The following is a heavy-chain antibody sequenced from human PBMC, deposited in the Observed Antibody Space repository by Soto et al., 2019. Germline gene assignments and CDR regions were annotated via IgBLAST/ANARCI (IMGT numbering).Heavy chain of an antibody. Sequence: GSVKVSCKASGSTFTSYYMHWVRQAPGQGLEWIGIINPSGGTTSYAQKFQGRVTMTRDTSTSTVYMELSSLRSEDTAVYYCAGDDTMTTEPSYYFDYWGQGTLVTVSS. D-gene: IGHD3-22*01. V-gene: IGHV1-46*01. CDR3: AGDDTMTTEPSYYFDY. CDR1: GSTFTSYY. J-gene: IGHJ4*02. CDR2: INPSGGTT.